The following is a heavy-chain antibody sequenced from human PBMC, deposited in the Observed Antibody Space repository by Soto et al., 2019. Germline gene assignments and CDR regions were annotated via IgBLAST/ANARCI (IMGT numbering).Heavy chain of an antibody. CDR2: IWYDGSNK. CDR3: ARDQAVAYYYGMDV. Sequence: GGSLRLSCAASGFTFSSYGMHWVRQAPGKGLEWVADIWYDGSNKYYADSVKGRFTISRDNSKNTLYLQMNSLRAEDTAVYYCARDQAVAYYYGMDVWGQGTTVTVS. V-gene: IGHV3-33*01. D-gene: IGHD6-19*01. CDR1: GFTFSSYG. J-gene: IGHJ6*02.